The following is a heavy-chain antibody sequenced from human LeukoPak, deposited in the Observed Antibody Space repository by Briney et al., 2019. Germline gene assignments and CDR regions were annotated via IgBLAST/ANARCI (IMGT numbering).Heavy chain of an antibody. V-gene: IGHV3-7*01. Sequence: GGSLRLSCAASGFTFSSYWMSWVRQAPGKGLEWVANIKQDGSEEYYVDSVKGRFTISRDNAKNSLYLQMNSLRAEDTAVYYCARPMIKDKWLAYFDYWGQGTLVTVSS. J-gene: IGHJ4*02. CDR2: IKQDGSEE. CDR1: GFTFSSYW. D-gene: IGHD6-19*01. CDR3: ARPMIKDKWLAYFDY.